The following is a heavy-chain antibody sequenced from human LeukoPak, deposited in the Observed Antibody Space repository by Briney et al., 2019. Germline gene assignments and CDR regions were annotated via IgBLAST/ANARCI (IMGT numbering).Heavy chain of an antibody. CDR2: ISYDGSNK. Sequence: PGGSLRLSCAASGFTFSSYAMHWVRQAPGKGLEWVAVISYDGSNKYYADSVKGRFTISRDNSKNTLYLQMNSLRAEDTAVYYCASAKWYYYDTSDYQTPDVRSGFDYGGREPWSPSPQ. J-gene: IGHJ4*02. CDR3: ASAKWYYYDTSDYQTPDVRSGFDY. D-gene: IGHD3-22*01. CDR1: GFTFSSYA. V-gene: IGHV3-30*04.